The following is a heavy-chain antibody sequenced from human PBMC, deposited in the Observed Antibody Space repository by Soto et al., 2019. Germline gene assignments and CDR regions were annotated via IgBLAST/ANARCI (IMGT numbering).Heavy chain of an antibody. CDR2: IYYSGST. D-gene: IGHD2-2*01. CDR3: ARDLGLRRYCSSTSCYDYYYGMDV. V-gene: IGHV4-59*01. CDR1: GGSISSYY. Sequence: PSETLSLTCTVSGGSISSYYWSWIRQPPGKGLEWIGYIYYSGSTNYNPSLKSRVTISVDTSKNQFSLKLSSVTAADTAVYYCARDLGLRRYCSSTSCYDYYYGMDVWGQGTTVTVSS. J-gene: IGHJ6*02.